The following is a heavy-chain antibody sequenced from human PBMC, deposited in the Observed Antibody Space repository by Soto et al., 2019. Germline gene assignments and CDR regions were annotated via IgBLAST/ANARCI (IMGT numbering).Heavy chain of an antibody. CDR3: ARAATVVTRRLDY. V-gene: IGHV3-21*01. Sequence: EVQLVESGGGLVRPGGSLRLSCAASGFSFSSYTMTWVRQAPGKGLEWVSSITTTSDYIYYADSVKGRFTISRDDAKNSLYLRMNSLRGDDTAVYYCARAATVVTRRLDYWGQGTRVTVSS. J-gene: IGHJ4*02. D-gene: IGHD4-17*01. CDR2: ITTTSDYI. CDR1: GFSFSSYT.